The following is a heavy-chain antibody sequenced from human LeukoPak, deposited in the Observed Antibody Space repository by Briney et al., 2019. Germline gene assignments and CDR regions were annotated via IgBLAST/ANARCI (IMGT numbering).Heavy chain of an antibody. CDR2: ISAYNGNT. V-gene: IGHV1-18*01. Sequence: ASVKVSCKVSGYTLTELSMHWVRQAPGQGLEWMGWISAYNGNTDYAQKLQGRVIMTTDTSTSTAYMELRSLRSDDTAVYYCAAYDSSGYFDYWGQGTLVTVSS. CDR3: AAYDSSGYFDY. D-gene: IGHD3-22*01. J-gene: IGHJ4*02. CDR1: GYTLTELS.